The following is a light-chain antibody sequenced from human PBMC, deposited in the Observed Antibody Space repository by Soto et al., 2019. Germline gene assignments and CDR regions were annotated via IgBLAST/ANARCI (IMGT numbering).Light chain of an antibody. CDR2: SAS. Sequence: EIVMTQSPATLPVSPGERVTLSCRASQEVRGSQVAWYQQKPGEAPRLLIFSASIRATGIPARFSGGGSGTDFSLTISRLEPGDFAVYYCQHYGDSLSITFGQGTRLEIK. J-gene: IGKJ5*01. CDR1: QEVRGSQ. V-gene: IGKV3-20*01. CDR3: QHYGDSLSIT.